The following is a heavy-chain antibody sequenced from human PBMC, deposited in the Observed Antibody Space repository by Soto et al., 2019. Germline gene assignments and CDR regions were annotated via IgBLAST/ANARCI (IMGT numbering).Heavy chain of an antibody. CDR1: GFTFSSYA. CDR2: ISGSGGST. D-gene: IGHD3-3*01. CDR3: AKEVSGLWSGYLIRDDT. J-gene: IGHJ5*02. V-gene: IGHV3-23*01. Sequence: HPGGSLRLSCAASGFTFSSYAMSWVRQAPGKGLEWVSAISGSGGSTYYADSVKGRFTISRDNSKNTLYLQMNSLRAEDTAVYYCAKEVSGLWSGYLIRDDTWGQGTLVTVSS.